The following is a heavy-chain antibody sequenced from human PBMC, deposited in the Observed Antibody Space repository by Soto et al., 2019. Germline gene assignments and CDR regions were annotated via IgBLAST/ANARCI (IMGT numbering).Heavy chain of an antibody. CDR2: IVPLLGTA. CDR1: GGTFSTSG. CDR3: AREYSSGWSGY. V-gene: IGHV1-69*01. D-gene: IGHD6-19*01. Sequence: QVHLVQSGAEVKKPGSSVKVSCKASGGTFSTSGISWVRQAPGQGLEWVGRIVPLLGTANYAQRCQGRVTITADESASTAYMELSSLRSEDTAVYYCAREYSSGWSGYWGQGTLVAVSS. J-gene: IGHJ4*02.